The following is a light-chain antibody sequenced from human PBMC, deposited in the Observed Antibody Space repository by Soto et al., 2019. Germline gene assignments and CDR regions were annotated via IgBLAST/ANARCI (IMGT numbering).Light chain of an antibody. CDR1: QTISHY. CDR3: QQTYNAPPT. J-gene: IGKJ2*01. CDR2: AEA. Sequence: DIQMTQSPSYLPTSVGDRVTITCRASQTISHYVTWYQQKPGEAPRLLIFAEARVQNWFPSRFRGTGSGTYFTHSIHSVLREDFATYVCQQTYNAPPTFDQGTRLEI. V-gene: IGKV1-39*01.